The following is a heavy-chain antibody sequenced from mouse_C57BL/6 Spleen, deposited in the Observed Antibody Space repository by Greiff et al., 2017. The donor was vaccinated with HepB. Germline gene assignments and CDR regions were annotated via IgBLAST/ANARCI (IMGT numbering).Heavy chain of an antibody. CDR2: IDPSDSYT. Sequence: VQLQQPGAELVMPGASVKLSCKASGYTFTSYWMHWVKQRPGQGLEWIGEIDPSDSYTNYNQKFKGKSTLTVDKSSSTAYMQLSSLTSEDSAVYYCARGRGKYDDAMDYWGQGTSVTVSS. CDR1: GYTFTSYW. D-gene: IGHD2-14*01. CDR3: ARGRGKYDDAMDY. V-gene: IGHV1-69*01. J-gene: IGHJ4*01.